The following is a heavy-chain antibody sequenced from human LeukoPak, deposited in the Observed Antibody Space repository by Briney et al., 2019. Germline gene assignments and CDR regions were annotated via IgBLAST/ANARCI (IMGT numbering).Heavy chain of an antibody. Sequence: SETLSLTCTVSGGSIRSYYWSWIRQPPGKGLEWIGYIYYSGSTNHKPSLKSRVTISVDTSKNQFSLKLTSVTAADTAVYYCARTTEGYCRSTSCYGFYYYYYMDVWGKGTTVTISS. CDR3: ARTTEGYCRSTSCYGFYYYYYMDV. D-gene: IGHD2-2*01. CDR1: GGSIRSYY. V-gene: IGHV4-59*01. J-gene: IGHJ6*03. CDR2: IYYSGST.